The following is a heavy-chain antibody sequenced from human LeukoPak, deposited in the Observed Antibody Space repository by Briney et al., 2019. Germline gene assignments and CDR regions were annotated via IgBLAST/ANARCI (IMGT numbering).Heavy chain of an antibody. CDR3: ARDKSAYDSSGYV. V-gene: IGHV3-21*01. CDR2: ISSSGSYI. J-gene: IGHJ4*02. D-gene: IGHD3-22*01. Sequence: GGSLRLSCAASGFTFSSYNLNWVRQAPGKGLEWVSSISSSGSYIYYADSVKGRFTISRDNAENSLYLQMNSLRAEDTAVYYCARDKSAYDSSGYVWGQGTLVTVSS. CDR1: GFTFSSYN.